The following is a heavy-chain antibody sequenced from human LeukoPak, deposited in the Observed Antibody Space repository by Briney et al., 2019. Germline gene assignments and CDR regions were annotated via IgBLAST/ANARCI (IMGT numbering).Heavy chain of an antibody. CDR3: ARETSWSGYYYHSWFDP. CDR2: IYYSGST. CDR1: GGSISSYY. Sequence: SETLSLTCTVSGGSISSYYWSWIRQPPGKGLEWIGYIYYSGSTNYNPSLKSRVTISVDTSKNQFSLKLSSVTAADTAVYYCARETSWSGYYYHSWFDPWGQGTLVTVSS. V-gene: IGHV4-59*01. D-gene: IGHD3-3*01. J-gene: IGHJ5*02.